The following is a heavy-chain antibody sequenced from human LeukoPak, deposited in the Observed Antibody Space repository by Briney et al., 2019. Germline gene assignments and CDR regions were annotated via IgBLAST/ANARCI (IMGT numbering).Heavy chain of an antibody. CDR3: ARDTGIAVAGSNY. Sequence: PGGSLRLSCAASGFTVSSNSMSWVRQAPGKGLEWVSVIYSGGSTYYADSVKGRFTISRDNSKNTLYLQMNSLRAEDTAVYYCARDTGIAVAGSNYWGQGTLVTVSS. J-gene: IGHJ4*02. V-gene: IGHV3-53*01. CDR1: GFTVSSNS. D-gene: IGHD6-19*01. CDR2: IYSGGST.